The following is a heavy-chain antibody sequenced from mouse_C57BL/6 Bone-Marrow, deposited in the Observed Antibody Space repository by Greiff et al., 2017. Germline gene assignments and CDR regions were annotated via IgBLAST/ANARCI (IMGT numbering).Heavy chain of an antibody. V-gene: IGHV1-50*01. J-gene: IGHJ3*01. D-gene: IGHD2-2*01. CDR1: GYTFTSYW. CDR3: ARRGVTTPLAY. CDR2: IDPSDSYT. Sequence: QVQLQQPGAELVKPGASVKLSCKASGYTFTSYWMQWVKQRPGQGLEWIGEIDPSDSYTNYNQKFKGKSTLTVDKSSSTAYMQLSSLTSEDSAVYDCARRGVTTPLAYWGQGTLVTVSA.